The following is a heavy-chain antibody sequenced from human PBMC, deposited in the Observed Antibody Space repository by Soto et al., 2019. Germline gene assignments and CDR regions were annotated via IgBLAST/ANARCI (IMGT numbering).Heavy chain of an antibody. D-gene: IGHD5-12*01. V-gene: IGHV4-39*01. Sequence: SETLSLTCPVSGGSISSSSHYWGWIRQPPGKGLERIGSIYYSGSTYYNPSLKSRVTISVDTSKNQVSLKLSSVTAADTAVYYCATPRRGYGGYDRFDYWGQGTLVTVS. CDR2: IYYSGST. CDR3: ATPRRGYGGYDRFDY. CDR1: GGSISSSSHY. J-gene: IGHJ4*02.